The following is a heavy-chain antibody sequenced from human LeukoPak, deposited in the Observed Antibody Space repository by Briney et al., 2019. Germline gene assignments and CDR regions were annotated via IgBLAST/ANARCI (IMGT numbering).Heavy chain of an antibody. CDR3: AKVGSTLYYYYYMDV. V-gene: IGHV3-30*02. CDR2: IRYDGSNK. D-gene: IGHD5/OR15-5a*01. Sequence: GGSLRLSCAASGFTFSSYGMHWVRQAPGKGLEWVAFIRYDGSNKYYADSVKGRFTISRDNSKNTLYLQMNSLRAEDTAVYYCAKVGSTLYYYYYMDVWGKGTTVTVSS. J-gene: IGHJ6*03. CDR1: GFTFSSYG.